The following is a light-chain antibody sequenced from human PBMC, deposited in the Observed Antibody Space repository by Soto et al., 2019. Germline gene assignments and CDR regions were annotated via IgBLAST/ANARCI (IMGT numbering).Light chain of an antibody. CDR3: QQYASSPLT. CDR2: TAS. V-gene: IGKV3-20*01. CDR1: QNGGNNY. J-gene: IGKJ2*01. Sequence: ETVLTQSPGTLSLSPGERATLSCRASQNGGNNYIAWYQQKPGQPPRLLIHTASTWATGIPDRFSGSGSGTDFTLTIAILEPEDFAVYYCQQYASSPLTFGQGTKVEIK.